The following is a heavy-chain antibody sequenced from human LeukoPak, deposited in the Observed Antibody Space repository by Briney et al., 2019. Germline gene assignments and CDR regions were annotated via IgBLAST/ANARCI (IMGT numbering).Heavy chain of an antibody. D-gene: IGHD3-3*01. CDR3: ARFREIPVFGVVTKSTSYFDY. CDR2: IGTSNNYI. CDR1: GFTFSSYP. Sequence: GGSLRLSCAASGFTFSSYPLNWVRQAPGKGLQWVSSIGTSNNYIYYTDSVKGRSTISRDNAKNSLYLQMNSLRAEDTAVYYCARFREIPVFGVVTKSTSYFDYWGQGTLVTVSS. J-gene: IGHJ4*02. V-gene: IGHV3-21*01.